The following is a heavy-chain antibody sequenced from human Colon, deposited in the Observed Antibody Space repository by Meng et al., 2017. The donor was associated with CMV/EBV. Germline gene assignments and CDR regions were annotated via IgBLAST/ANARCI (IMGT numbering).Heavy chain of an antibody. D-gene: IGHD1-26*01. Sequence: SETLSLTCSVSGESMTSHYWTWIRQPPGKGLEWMGHVYYSGSATYSPSLRSRISISVDMSKNQFSLKLRSVTAADTAMYFCARVRKGMVGQTTFDYWGQGTLVTVSS. J-gene: IGHJ4*02. CDR1: GESMTSHY. CDR2: VYYSGSA. CDR3: ARVRKGMVGQTTFDY. V-gene: IGHV4-59*11.